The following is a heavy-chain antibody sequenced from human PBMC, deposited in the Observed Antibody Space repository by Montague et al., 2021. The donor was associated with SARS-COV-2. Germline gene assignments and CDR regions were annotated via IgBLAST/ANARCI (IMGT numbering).Heavy chain of an antibody. Sequence: SETLSLTCAVSGGSISSSNWWSWVRHPPGKGLVWFGEIYHCGSTNYNPPPKSRVTISVDKPKNQFSLRLSSVTAADTAVYYCARVIAAGGRVANYFDYWGRGTRVTVSS. CDR1: GGSISSSNW. CDR2: IYHCGST. CDR3: ARVIAAGGRVANYFDY. V-gene: IGHV4-4*02. D-gene: IGHD6-13*01. J-gene: IGHJ4*02.